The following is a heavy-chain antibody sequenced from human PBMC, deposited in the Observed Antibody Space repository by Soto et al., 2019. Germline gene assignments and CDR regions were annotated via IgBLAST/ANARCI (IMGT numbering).Heavy chain of an antibody. CDR1: GYTFTSYG. D-gene: IGHD5-12*01. V-gene: IGHV1-18*01. J-gene: IGHJ4*02. CDR2: ISAYNGNT. Sequence: QVQLVQSGAEVKKPGASVKVSCKASGYTFTSYGISWVRQAPGQGLEWMGWISAYNGNTNYAQKLQGRVTMTTDTSTSTAYLEPGSLRSGDTAVYYCASLKIVAREVGSFDHWGQGTLVTVSS. CDR3: ASLKIVAREVGSFDH.